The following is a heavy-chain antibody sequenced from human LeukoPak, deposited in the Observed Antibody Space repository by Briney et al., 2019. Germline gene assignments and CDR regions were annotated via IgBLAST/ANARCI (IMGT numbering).Heavy chain of an antibody. Sequence: ETSEALSLTCTVSGGSISSYYWSWIRQPPGKGLKWIGNIYYSGYTTYSPSLKSRVTISVDTSKNQFSLKLSSVTAADTAVYYCARALFKAAMVSSHGYTYYYMDVWGKGTTVTVSS. V-gene: IGHV4-59*12. D-gene: IGHD5-18*01. CDR3: ARALFKAAMVSSHGYTYYYMDV. J-gene: IGHJ6*03. CDR2: IYYSGYT. CDR1: GGSISSYY.